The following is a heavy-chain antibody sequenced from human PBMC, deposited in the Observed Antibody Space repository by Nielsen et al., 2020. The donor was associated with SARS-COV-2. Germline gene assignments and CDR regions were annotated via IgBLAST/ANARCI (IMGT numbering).Heavy chain of an antibody. CDR3: ARIRYFDWRNWFDP. D-gene: IGHD3-9*01. CDR2: INHSGST. CDR1: GGSFSGYY. V-gene: IGHV4-34*01. J-gene: IGHJ5*02. Sequence: SETLSLTCAVYGGSFSGYYWSWIRQPPGKGLEWIGEINHSGSTNYNPSLKSRVTISVDTSKNQFSLKLSSVTAADTAVYYCARIRYFDWRNWFDPWGQGTLVTVSS.